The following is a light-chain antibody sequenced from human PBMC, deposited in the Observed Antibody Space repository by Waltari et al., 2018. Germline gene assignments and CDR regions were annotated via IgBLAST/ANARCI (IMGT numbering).Light chain of an antibody. CDR1: KLGTKY. V-gene: IGLV3-1*01. CDR3: QAWDSTFARV. J-gene: IGLJ3*02. Sequence: SYELTQPTSVSVAPGQTANLTCSGDKLGTKYACWYQQKPGKSPVLVIHQNTKRPSGIPERFSGSNSGNTATLTISGTQPIDEADFYCQAWDSTFARVFGGGTRLTVL. CDR2: QNT.